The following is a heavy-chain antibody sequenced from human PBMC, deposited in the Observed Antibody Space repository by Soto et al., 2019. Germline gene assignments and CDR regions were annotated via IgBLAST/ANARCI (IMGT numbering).Heavy chain of an antibody. Sequence: PGGSLRLSCAASGFTFSSYAMHWVRQAPGKGLEWAAVISYDGSNKYYADSVKGRFTISRDNSKNTLYLQMNSLRAEDTAVYYCARGSMLFSHYWGQGTLVTVSS. D-gene: IGHD2-8*01. CDR3: ARGSMLFSHY. V-gene: IGHV3-30-3*01. CDR1: GFTFSSYA. J-gene: IGHJ4*02. CDR2: ISYDGSNK.